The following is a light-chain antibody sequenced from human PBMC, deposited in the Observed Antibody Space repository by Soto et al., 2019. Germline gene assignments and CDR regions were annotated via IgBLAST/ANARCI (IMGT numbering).Light chain of an antibody. J-gene: IGLJ1*01. CDR2: EVS. Sequence: QSVLTQPASVSVSPGQAITISCTGTSSDGRSYNLVSWYQQHPGKAPKLMIYEVSKRPSGVSNRFSGSKSGNTASLTISGLQAEDEADYYCCSYAGSSTFYVFGTGTKVTVL. CDR3: CSYAGSSTFYV. V-gene: IGLV2-23*02. CDR1: SSDGRSYNL.